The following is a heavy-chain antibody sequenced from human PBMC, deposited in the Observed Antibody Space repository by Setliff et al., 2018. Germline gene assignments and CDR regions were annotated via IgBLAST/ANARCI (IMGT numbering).Heavy chain of an antibody. CDR2: IYYSGST. CDR1: GGSISSSSYY. CDR3: AREQWLDPPGYYYMDV. V-gene: IGHV4-39*07. Sequence: PSETLSLTCTVPGGSISSSSYYWGWIRQPPGKGLEWIGSIYYSGSTYYNPSLKSRVTISVDTSKNQFSLKLNSVTAADMAVYYCAREQWLDPPGYYYMDVWAKGTTVTVSS. D-gene: IGHD6-19*01. J-gene: IGHJ6*03.